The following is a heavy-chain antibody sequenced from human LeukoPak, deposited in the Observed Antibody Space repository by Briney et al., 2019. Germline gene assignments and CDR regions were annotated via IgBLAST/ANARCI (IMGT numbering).Heavy chain of an antibody. Sequence: SETLSLTCTVSGYSISSGYYWGWIRQPPGKGLEWIGSIYHSGSTYYNPSLKSRVTISVDTSKNQFSLKLSSVTAADTAVYYCAKGSEGIAARVGFDYWGQGTLVTVSS. CDR1: GYSISSGYY. D-gene: IGHD6-6*01. CDR3: AKGSEGIAARVGFDY. V-gene: IGHV4-38-2*02. CDR2: IYHSGST. J-gene: IGHJ4*02.